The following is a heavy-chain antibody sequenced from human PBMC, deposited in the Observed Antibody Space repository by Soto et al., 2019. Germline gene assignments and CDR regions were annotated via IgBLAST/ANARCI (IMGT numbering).Heavy chain of an antibody. CDR2: MNPNSGNT. Sequence: ASVKVSCKASGYTFTSYDINWVRQAPGQGVEWKGWMNPNSGNTGYAQKFQGRVTMTRNTSISTAYMELSSLRSEDTAVYYCARDPSGWFSWGYFDYWGQGTLVTVSS. CDR3: ARDPSGWFSWGYFDY. CDR1: GYTFTSYD. J-gene: IGHJ4*02. V-gene: IGHV1-8*01. D-gene: IGHD6-19*01.